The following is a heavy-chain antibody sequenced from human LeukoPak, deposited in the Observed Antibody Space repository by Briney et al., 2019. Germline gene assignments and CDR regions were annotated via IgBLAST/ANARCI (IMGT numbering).Heavy chain of an antibody. J-gene: IGHJ4*02. CDR1: GYTFTNND. D-gene: IGHD6-19*01. Sequence: ASVKVSCKASGYTFTNNDINWVRQATGQGLEWMGWVSPDSGDTDYAPNFRGRVTMTTDTSINTAYMELTSLTSEDTAIYYCTRGRAAGDWGQGTLVTVSS. V-gene: IGHV1-8*01. CDR3: TRGRAAGD. CDR2: VSPDSGDT.